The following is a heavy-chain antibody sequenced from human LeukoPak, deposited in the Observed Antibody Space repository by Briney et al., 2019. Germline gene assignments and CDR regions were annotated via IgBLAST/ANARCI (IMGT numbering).Heavy chain of an antibody. CDR2: ISPSGGST. CDR1: GYTFTSNY. D-gene: IGHD2-8*01. Sequence: ASVKVSCKAFGYTFTSNYMHWVRQAPGQGPEWMGVISPSGGSTTYAQKFQGRVTLTRDMSTSTDYLELSSLRSEDTAVYYCARAPYCTNGVCFTGYKWFDPWGQGTLVTVSS. CDR3: ARAPYCTNGVCFTGYKWFDP. V-gene: IGHV1-46*01. J-gene: IGHJ5*02.